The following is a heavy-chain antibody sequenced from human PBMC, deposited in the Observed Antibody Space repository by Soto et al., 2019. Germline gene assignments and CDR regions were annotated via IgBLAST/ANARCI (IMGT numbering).Heavy chain of an antibody. D-gene: IGHD2-8*02. CDR1: GASIGSGGW. Sequence: QVHLQESGPGLVKPSETLSLTCAVSGASIGSGGWWSWVRQPPGKGLEWIAEIFHDGNTNYSPSLKSRVTISLDTSQTQYPPKAYSVTSAETAVYYCARHEGWTGPDQWGQGTLVTVSS. J-gene: IGHJ5*02. V-gene: IGHV4-4*02. CDR2: IFHDGNT. CDR3: ARHEGWTGPDQ.